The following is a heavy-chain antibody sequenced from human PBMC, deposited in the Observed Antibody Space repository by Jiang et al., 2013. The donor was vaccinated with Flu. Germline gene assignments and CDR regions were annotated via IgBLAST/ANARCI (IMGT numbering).Heavy chain of an antibody. CDR2: INHSGST. V-gene: IGHV4-34*01. D-gene: IGHD3-3*01. J-gene: IGHJ6*02. Sequence: SWIRQPPRKGLEWIGEINHSGSTNYNPSLKSRVTISVDTSKNQFSLKLSSVTAADTAVYYCARGKNYDFWSGRSYYGMDVWGQGTTVTVSS. CDR3: ARGKNYDFWSGRSYYGMDV.